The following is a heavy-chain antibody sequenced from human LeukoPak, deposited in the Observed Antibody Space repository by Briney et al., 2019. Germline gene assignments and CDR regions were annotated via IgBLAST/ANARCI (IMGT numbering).Heavy chain of an antibody. Sequence: SETLSLTCAVYGGSMIGYHWTWIRQPPGQGLEWIGEVNDSGNPYYNSSLKGRLTISLDTSKNQFSLKLSSVTAADTALYYCARGRFRFLMGVGDHYYIDVWGEGTTVTVSS. CDR3: ARGRFRFLMGVGDHYYIDV. J-gene: IGHJ6*03. V-gene: IGHV4-34*01. CDR2: VNDSGNP. D-gene: IGHD2-21*02. CDR1: GGSMIGYH.